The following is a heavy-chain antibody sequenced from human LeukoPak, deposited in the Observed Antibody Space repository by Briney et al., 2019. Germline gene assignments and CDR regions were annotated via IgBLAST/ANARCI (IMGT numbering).Heavy chain of an antibody. CDR2: ISGDGGST. Sequence: GGSLRLSCAASGFNFDDYAMHWVRQAPGKGLEWVSLISGDGGSTYYADSVKGRFTISRDNSRNPLYLQMNSLRPEDTALYYCAKTRSNGRYSHSYGMDVWGQGTTVTVSS. V-gene: IGHV3-43*02. J-gene: IGHJ6*02. CDR3: AKTRSNGRYSHSYGMDV. CDR1: GFNFDDYA. D-gene: IGHD2-8*01.